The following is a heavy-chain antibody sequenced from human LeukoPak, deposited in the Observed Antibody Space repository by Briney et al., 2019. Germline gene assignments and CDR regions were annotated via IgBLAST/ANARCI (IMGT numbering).Heavy chain of an antibody. CDR3: ARDQGYGYGDYEIYYYYGMDV. V-gene: IGHV1-18*01. Sequence: ASVKVPCKASGYTFSSYDIIWVRQAPGQGLEWMGWISTYNGNTNYAQKLQGRVTMTTDTSTSTAYMELRGLRSDDTAVYYCARDQGYGYGDYEIYYYYGMDVWGQGTTVTVSS. CDR1: GYTFSSYD. J-gene: IGHJ6*02. CDR2: ISTYNGNT. D-gene: IGHD4-17*01.